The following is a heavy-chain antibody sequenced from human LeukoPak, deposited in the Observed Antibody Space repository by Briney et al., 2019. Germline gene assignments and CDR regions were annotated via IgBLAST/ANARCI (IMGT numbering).Heavy chain of an antibody. V-gene: IGHV3-48*02. D-gene: IGHD3-22*01. CDR1: GFTFSTYS. CDR3: ARPRPNSYDSSGFYSWLDY. CDR2: ISSSSSTI. Sequence: GGSLRLSCAASGFTFSTYSMNWVRQAPGKGLEWVSYISSSSSTINYADSVKGRFTISRDNAKNSLYLQMNSLRDEDTAVYYWARPRPNSYDSSGFYSWLDYWGQGTLVTVSS. J-gene: IGHJ4*02.